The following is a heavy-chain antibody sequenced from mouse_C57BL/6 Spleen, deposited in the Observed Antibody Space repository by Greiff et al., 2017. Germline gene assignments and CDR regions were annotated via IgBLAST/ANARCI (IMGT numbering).Heavy chain of an antibody. CDR2: IRSKSNNYAT. V-gene: IGHV10-1*01. CDR1: GFSFNTYA. CDR3: VRHEGEIGITTVVATDAMDY. J-gene: IGHJ4*01. D-gene: IGHD1-1*01. Sequence: EVKLVESGGGLVQPKGSLKLSCAASGFSFNTYAMNWVRQAPGKGLEWVARIRSKSNNYATYYADSVKDRFTISRDDSESMLYLQMNNLKTEDTAMYYCVRHEGEIGITTVVATDAMDYWGQGTSVTVSS.